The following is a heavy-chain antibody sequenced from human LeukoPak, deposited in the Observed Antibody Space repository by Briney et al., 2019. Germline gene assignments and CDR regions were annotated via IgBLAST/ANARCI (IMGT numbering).Heavy chain of an antibody. CDR1: GFTFSGFA. D-gene: IGHD5-24*01. CDR3: TTDGGY. J-gene: IGHJ4*02. V-gene: IGHV3-73*01. CDR2: IRSKAHNYAT. Sequence: PGGSLRLSCAASGFTFSGFAFHWVRQASGKGLEWVGRIRSKAHNYATVYAASVKGRFTISRDDSKNATYLQMNSLKTEDTAVYYCTTDGGYWGQGTLVTVSS.